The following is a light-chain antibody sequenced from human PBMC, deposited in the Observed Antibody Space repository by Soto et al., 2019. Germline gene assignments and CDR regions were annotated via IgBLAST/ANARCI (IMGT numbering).Light chain of an antibody. CDR2: EGT. V-gene: IGLV2-23*01. J-gene: IGLJ2*01. CDR1: SSDVGGYNL. Sequence: QSALTQPASVSGSPGQSITISCTGTSSDVGGYNLVSWYQQHPGKAPKLLIYEGTKRPSGVSNRFSESKSGNTASLTISGLQAEDDADYYCCSYAGSSTLVVFGGGTKVTVL. CDR3: CSYAGSSTLVV.